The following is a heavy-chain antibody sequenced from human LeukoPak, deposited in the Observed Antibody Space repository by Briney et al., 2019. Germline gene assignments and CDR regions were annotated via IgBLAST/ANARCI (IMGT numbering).Heavy chain of an antibody. CDR1: GFTFSSYE. V-gene: IGHV3-48*03. CDR2: ISSSGSTI. J-gene: IGHJ6*04. D-gene: IGHD3-10*02. Sequence: PGGSLRLSCAASGFTFSSYEMNWVRQAPGKGLEWVSYISSSGSTIYYADSVKGRFTISRDNAKNSLYLQMNSLRAADTAVYYCAELGITMIGGVGGKGTTDTISS. CDR3: AELGITMIGGV.